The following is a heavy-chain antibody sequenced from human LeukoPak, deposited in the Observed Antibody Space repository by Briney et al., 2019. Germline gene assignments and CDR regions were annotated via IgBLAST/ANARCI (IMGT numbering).Heavy chain of an antibody. CDR2: INHSGST. Sequence: ETSETLSLTCAVYGGSFSGYYWSWIRQPPGKGLEWIGEINHSGSTNYNPSLKSRVTISVDTSKNQFSLKLSSVTAADTAVYYCARWPAGVRYYYCGMDVWGKGTTVTVSS. J-gene: IGHJ6*04. V-gene: IGHV4-34*01. CDR1: GGSFSGYY. D-gene: IGHD1-14*01. CDR3: ARWPAGVRYYYCGMDV.